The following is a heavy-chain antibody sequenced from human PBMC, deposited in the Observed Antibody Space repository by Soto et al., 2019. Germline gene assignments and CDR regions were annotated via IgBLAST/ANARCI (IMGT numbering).Heavy chain of an antibody. CDR3: ASFKDYFDY. CDR1: GGSISSGDHY. Sequence: QVQLQESGPGLVKPSQTLSLTCTVSGGSISSGDHYWGWIRQPPGKGLEWIGYIYYSGNTYYNPYLNSRGTISVDTSKHQFSLKLSSVSAADTAVYYCASFKDYFDYWGQGTLVIVSS. V-gene: IGHV4-30-4*01. J-gene: IGHJ4*02. CDR2: IYYSGNT.